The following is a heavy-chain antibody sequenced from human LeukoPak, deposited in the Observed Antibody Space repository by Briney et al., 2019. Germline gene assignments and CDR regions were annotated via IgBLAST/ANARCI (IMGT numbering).Heavy chain of an antibody. CDR1: GLTLSSYS. J-gene: IGHJ4*02. D-gene: IGHD5-24*01. V-gene: IGHV3-21*01. Sequence: GGSLRLSCAASGLTLSSYSMNWVRQAPGKGLEWVSSISSSSSYIYYADSVKGRFTISRDNAKNSLYLQMNSLRAEDTAVYYCARKPARWNFDYWGQGTLVTVSS. CDR3: ARKPARWNFDY. CDR2: ISSSSSYI.